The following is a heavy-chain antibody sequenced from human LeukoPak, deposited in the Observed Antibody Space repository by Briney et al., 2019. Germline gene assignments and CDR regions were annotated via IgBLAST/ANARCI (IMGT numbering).Heavy chain of an antibody. D-gene: IGHD5-18*01. CDR3: AKGRRGSSYVHYFDS. Sequence: GGSLRLSCAASGFTFRSCELSWVRQAPAKGLEWVSYISSSGSIIYYADSLKGRFTISRDNSNSTLYLHMNSLRREDTAVYYCAKGRRGSSYVHYFDSWGQGALVTVSS. V-gene: IGHV3-48*03. CDR1: GFTFRSCE. J-gene: IGHJ4*02. CDR2: ISSSGSII.